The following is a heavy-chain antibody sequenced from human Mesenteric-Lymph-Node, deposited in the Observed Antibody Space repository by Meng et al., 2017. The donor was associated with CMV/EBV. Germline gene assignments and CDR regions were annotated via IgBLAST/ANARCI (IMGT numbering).Heavy chain of an antibody. CDR3: ATDPGDLVVPAALDY. D-gene: IGHD2-2*01. V-gene: IGHV3-30*02. Sequence: GESLKISCAASAFTFSTFGMHWVRQAPGKGLEWVAFIRYDGSNKYYADSVKGRFTISRDNSKNTLYLQMNSLRAEDTAVYYCATDPGDLVVPAALDYWGQGTRVTVSS. CDR1: AFTFSTFG. J-gene: IGHJ4*02. CDR2: IRYDGSNK.